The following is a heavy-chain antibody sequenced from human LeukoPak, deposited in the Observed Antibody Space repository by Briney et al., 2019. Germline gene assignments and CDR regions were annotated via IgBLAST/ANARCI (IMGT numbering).Heavy chain of an antibody. J-gene: IGHJ6*02. V-gene: IGHV1-8*01. CDR2: MNPNSGNT. D-gene: IGHD2-2*02. Sequence: ASVKVSCKASGYTFTSYDINWVRQATGQGLEWMGWMNPNSGNTGYAQKFQGRVTMTRNTSISTAHMEPSSLRSEDTAVYYCARGLVVPAAIGGYYYGMDVWGQGTTVTVSS. CDR1: GYTFTSYD. CDR3: ARGLVVPAAIGGYYYGMDV.